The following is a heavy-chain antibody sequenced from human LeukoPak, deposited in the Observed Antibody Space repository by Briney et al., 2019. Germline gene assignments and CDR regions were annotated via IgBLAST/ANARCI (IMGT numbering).Heavy chain of an antibody. CDR3: VRDRSRSEFDN. J-gene: IGHJ4*02. CDR1: GFIFSTYR. D-gene: IGHD3-22*01. V-gene: IGHV3-7*04. CDR2: IKQDGSER. Sequence: PGGSLRLSCAASGFIFSTYRMSWVRQAPGKGLEWVANIKQDGSERYSVDSVKGRFTISRDNAKNSLYLQMNSLRAEDTAVYYCVRDRSRSEFDNWGQGTLVTVSS.